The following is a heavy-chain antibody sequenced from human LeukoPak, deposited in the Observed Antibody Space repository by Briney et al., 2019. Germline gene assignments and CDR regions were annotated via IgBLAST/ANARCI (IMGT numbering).Heavy chain of an antibody. CDR3: ARVGSAMVRGSLYYYYYGMDV. Sequence: GRSLRLSCAASGFTFSSYAMHWVRQAPGKGLEWVAVISYDGSNKYYADSVKGRFTISRDNSKNTLYLQMNSLRAEDTAVYYCARVGSAMVRGSLYYYYYGMDVWGQGTTVTVSS. J-gene: IGHJ6*02. CDR1: GFTFSSYA. V-gene: IGHV3-30-3*01. D-gene: IGHD3-10*01. CDR2: ISYDGSNK.